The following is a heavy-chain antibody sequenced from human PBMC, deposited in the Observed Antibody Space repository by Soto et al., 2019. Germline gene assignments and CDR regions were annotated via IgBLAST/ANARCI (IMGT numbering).Heavy chain of an antibody. CDR2: ISAYNGNT. V-gene: IGHV1-18*01. D-gene: IGHD4-17*01. Sequence: QVQLVQSGAEVKKPGASVKVSCKASGYTFTSYGISWVRQAPGQGLEWMRWISAYNGNTNYAQKLQGKVTMTTDTATSTAYVELRSLRSDDTAVYYWARHYHARDYGDRFGSNWFDPWGQGTLVTVSS. CDR3: ARHYHARDYGDRFGSNWFDP. CDR1: GYTFTSYG. J-gene: IGHJ5*02.